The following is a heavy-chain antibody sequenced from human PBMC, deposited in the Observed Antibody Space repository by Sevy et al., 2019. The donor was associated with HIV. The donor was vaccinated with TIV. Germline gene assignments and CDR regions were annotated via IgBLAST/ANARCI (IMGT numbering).Heavy chain of an antibody. V-gene: IGHV5-51*01. CDR1: AYSFTTYW. CDR3: VGHRSSISWFDS. CDR2: IFPGDSDT. J-gene: IGHJ5*01. D-gene: IGHD6-13*01. Sequence: GESLKISCKGSAYSFTTYWIGWVRQMPGKGLEWMGIIFPGDSDTRYSPSFQGQVTISADKSITTAYLQWSSLKASDTAMYYCVGHRSSISWFDSWGQGTLVTVSS.